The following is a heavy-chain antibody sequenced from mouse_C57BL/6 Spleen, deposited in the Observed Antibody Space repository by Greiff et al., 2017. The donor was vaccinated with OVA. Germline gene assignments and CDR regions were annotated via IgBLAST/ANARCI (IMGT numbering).Heavy chain of an antibody. Sequence: EVQGVESGAELVKPGASVKLSCTASGFNIKDYYMHWVKQRTEQGLEWIGRIDPEDGETKYAPKFQGKATLTADTSSNTAYLQLSSLTSEDTAVYYCARSYGNYRDYFDYWGQGTTLTVSS. CDR2: IDPEDGET. D-gene: IGHD2-1*01. CDR1: GFNIKDYY. V-gene: IGHV14-2*01. J-gene: IGHJ2*01. CDR3: ARSYGNYRDYFDY.